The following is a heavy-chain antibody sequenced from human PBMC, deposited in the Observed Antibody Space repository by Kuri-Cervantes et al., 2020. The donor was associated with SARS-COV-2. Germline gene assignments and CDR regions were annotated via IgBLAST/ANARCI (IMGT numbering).Heavy chain of an antibody. CDR2: IYPGDSDT. CDR1: GFSFTNYW. J-gene: IGHJ6*03. Sequence: GESLKISCEGSGFSFTNYWIGWVRQMPGKGLEWMGIIYPGDSDTRYSPSFQGLVTISADKSNSTAYLQWSSLKASDTAMYYCARTFQGEAVTFYYHMDVGGKGTTVTVSS. D-gene: IGHD2/OR15-2a*01. CDR3: ARTFQGEAVTFYYHMDV. V-gene: IGHV5-51*01.